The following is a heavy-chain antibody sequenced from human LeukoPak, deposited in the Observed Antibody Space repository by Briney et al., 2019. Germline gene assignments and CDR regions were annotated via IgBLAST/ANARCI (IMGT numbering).Heavy chain of an antibody. Sequence: GSLRLSCAASGFTFSSYGMHWVRQAPGKGLEWVAVIWYDGSNKYYADSVKGRFTISRDNSKNTLYLQMNSLRAEDTAVYYCARDLVTVVPAAMPINYFDYWGQGTLVTVSS. CDR3: ARDLVTVVPAAMPINYFDY. D-gene: IGHD2-2*01. V-gene: IGHV3-33*01. CDR2: IWYDGSNK. CDR1: GFTFSSYG. J-gene: IGHJ4*02.